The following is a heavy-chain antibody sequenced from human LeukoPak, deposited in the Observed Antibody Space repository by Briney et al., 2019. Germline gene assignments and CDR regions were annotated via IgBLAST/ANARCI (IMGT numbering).Heavy chain of an antibody. CDR1: GYTFTDYS. CDR2: INTDNGDT. D-gene: IGHD6-13*01. Sequence: ASVKVSCKASGYTFTDYSVHWVRQAPGQRLEWMGWINTDNGDTKYSQRFQGRVTITRDTSASTAYMELSSLRSEDTAVFYCARDGGDSSSWWGEYYGMDVWGQGTTVTVSS. CDR3: ARDGGDSSSWWGEYYGMDV. J-gene: IGHJ6*02. V-gene: IGHV1-3*04.